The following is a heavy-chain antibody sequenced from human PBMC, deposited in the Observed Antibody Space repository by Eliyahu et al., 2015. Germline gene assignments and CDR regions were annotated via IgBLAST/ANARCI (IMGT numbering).Heavy chain of an antibody. CDR1: GFTFSSYN. J-gene: IGHJ4*02. D-gene: IGHD3-9*01. V-gene: IGHV3-48*02. CDR3: ARGNILTGYYYDY. CDR2: ISSSGSTI. Sequence: ESGGDLVQPGGSLRLSCAASGFTFSSYNMNWVRQAPGKGLEWVSYISSSGSTIYYADSVKGRFTISRDNGQNSLYLQINSLRDEDTAVYYCARGNILTGYYYDYWGQGTLVTVSS.